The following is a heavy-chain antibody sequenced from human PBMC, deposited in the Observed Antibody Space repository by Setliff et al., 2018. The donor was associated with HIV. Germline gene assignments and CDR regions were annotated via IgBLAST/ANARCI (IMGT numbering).Heavy chain of an antibody. V-gene: IGHV3-23*01. CDR3: AKDKGQKYADY. J-gene: IGHJ4*02. CDR1: GGTFNNDA. CDR2: ISDTADKT. Sequence: SCKASGGTFNNDAISWVRQAPGKGLEWVSTISDTADKTYYADSVTGRFTISRDDSKNTLYLQMNSLRAEDTAVYYCAKDKGQKYADYWGQGTVVTVSS. D-gene: IGHD3-10*01.